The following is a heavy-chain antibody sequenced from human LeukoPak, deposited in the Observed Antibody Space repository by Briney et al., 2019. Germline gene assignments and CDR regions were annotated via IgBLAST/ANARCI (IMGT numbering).Heavy chain of an antibody. CDR2: IYSGGST. Sequence: GGSLRLSCAASGFTVSSNYMSWVRQAPGKGLEWVSVIYSGGSTYYADSVKGRFTISRDNSKNTLYLQMNSLRAEDMAVYYCARGGGYGGTSGYFDYWGQGTLVTVSS. J-gene: IGHJ4*02. CDR3: ARGGGYGGTSGYFDY. CDR1: GFTVSSNY. D-gene: IGHD4-23*01. V-gene: IGHV3-53*01.